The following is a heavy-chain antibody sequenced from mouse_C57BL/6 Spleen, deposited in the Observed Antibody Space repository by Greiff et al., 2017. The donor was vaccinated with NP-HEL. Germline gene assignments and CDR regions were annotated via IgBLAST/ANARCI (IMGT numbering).Heavy chain of an antibody. CDR1: GFTFSDYY. J-gene: IGHJ1*03. CDR3: ARDNGGRPRYWYFDV. Sequence: EVKLMESEGGLVQPGSSMKLSCTASGFTFSDYYMAWVRQVPEKGLEWVANINYDGSSTYYLDSLKSRFIISRDNAKNILYLQMSSLKSEDTATYYCARDNGGRPRYWYFDVWAQGPRSPSPQ. CDR2: INYDGSST. V-gene: IGHV5-16*01.